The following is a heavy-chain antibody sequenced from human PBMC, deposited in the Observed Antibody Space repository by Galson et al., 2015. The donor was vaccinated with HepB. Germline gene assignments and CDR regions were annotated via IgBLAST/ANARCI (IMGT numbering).Heavy chain of an antibody. D-gene: IGHD3-9*01. CDR2: ISGSGGST. CDR1: GFTFSSYA. Sequence: SLRLSCAASGFTFSSYAMSWVRQAPGKGLEWVSAISGSGGSTYYADSVKGRFTISRDNSKNTLYLQMNSLRAEDTAVYYCATRGVYDILTGYYQGSAFDIWGQGTMVTVSS. J-gene: IGHJ3*02. V-gene: IGHV3-23*01. CDR3: ATRGVYDILTGYYQGSAFDI.